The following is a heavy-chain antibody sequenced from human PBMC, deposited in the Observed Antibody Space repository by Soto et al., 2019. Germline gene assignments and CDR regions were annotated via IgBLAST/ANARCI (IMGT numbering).Heavy chain of an antibody. Sequence: GGSLRLSCAASGFTFSSYGMHWVRQAPGKGLEWVAVIWYDGSNKYYADSVKGRFTISRDNSKNTLYLQMNSLRAEDTAVYYCARNVNYDFWSGYGRGMDVWGQGTTVTVSS. CDR1: GFTFSSYG. CDR2: IWYDGSNK. D-gene: IGHD3-3*01. V-gene: IGHV3-33*01. J-gene: IGHJ6*02. CDR3: ARNVNYDFWSGYGRGMDV.